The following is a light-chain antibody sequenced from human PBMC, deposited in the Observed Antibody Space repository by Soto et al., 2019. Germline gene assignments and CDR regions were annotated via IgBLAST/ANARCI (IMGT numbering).Light chain of an antibody. CDR2: DAS. CDR3: QQYENLPT. Sequence: DIQMTQSPSSLSASVVDRVTITFQASQNINNYLNWYQQKPGRAPKLLIYDASNLEAGVPSRFRGSGPGTDFTFTISRLQPEDIATYYCQQYENLPTFGQGTRLEIK. CDR1: QNINNY. J-gene: IGKJ5*01. V-gene: IGKV1-33*01.